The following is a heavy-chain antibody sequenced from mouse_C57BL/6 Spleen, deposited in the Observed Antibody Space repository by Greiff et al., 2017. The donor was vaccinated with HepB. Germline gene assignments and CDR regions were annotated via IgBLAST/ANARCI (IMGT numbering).Heavy chain of an antibody. J-gene: IGHJ3*01. V-gene: IGHV2-3*01. CDR1: GFSLTSYG. CDR2: IWGDGST. D-gene: IGHD2-4*01. CDR3: AKEGDYDEALWFAY. Sequence: VMLVESGPGLVAPSQSLSITCTVSGFSLTSYGVSWVRQPPGKGLEWLGVIWGDGSTNYHSALISRLSISKDNSKSQVFLKLNSLQTDDTATYYCAKEGDYDEALWFAYWGQGTLVTVSA.